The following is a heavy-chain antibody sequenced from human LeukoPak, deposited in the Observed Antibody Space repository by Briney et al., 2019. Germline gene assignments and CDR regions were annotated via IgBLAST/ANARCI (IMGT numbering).Heavy chain of an antibody. V-gene: IGHV3-64D*06. CDR2: ISGNGVST. Sequence: GGSLRLSCSASGFTFSSYAMYRVRQAPGKGLQYVSVISGNGVSTSYADSVKGSFTISRDNSKNTVYLQMSSLRAEDTAVYYCAGDGRDGYNIYFHHWGQGTLVTVSS. D-gene: IGHD5-24*01. J-gene: IGHJ1*01. CDR1: GFTFSSYA. CDR3: AGDGRDGYNIYFHH.